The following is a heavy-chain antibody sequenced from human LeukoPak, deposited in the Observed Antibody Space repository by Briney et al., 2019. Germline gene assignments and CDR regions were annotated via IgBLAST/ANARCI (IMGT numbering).Heavy chain of an antibody. CDR1: GGSISSYY. CDR2: IYYSGST. CDR3: ARQRDYYYYYGLDV. J-gene: IGHJ6*02. Sequence: SETLSLTCTVSGGSISSYYWSWIRQPPGKGLEWIGYIYYSGSTNYNPSLKSRVTISVDTPKNQFSLKLSSVTAADTAVYYCARQRDYYYYYGLDVWGQGTTVTVSS. D-gene: IGHD4-17*01. V-gene: IGHV4-59*08.